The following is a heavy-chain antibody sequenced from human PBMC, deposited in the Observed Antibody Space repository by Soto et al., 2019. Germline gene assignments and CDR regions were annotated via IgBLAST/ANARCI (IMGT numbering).Heavy chain of an antibody. D-gene: IGHD2-2*02. Sequence: ASVKVSCKVSGYALTELSMHWVRQAPGKGLEWMGGFDPEDGETIYAQKFQGRVTMTEDTSTDTAYMELSSLRSEDTAVYYCATRTPLREDIVVVPAAIGGGWFDPWGQGSLVTVSS. V-gene: IGHV1-24*01. CDR1: GYALTELS. J-gene: IGHJ5*02. CDR2: FDPEDGET. CDR3: ATRTPLREDIVVVPAAIGGGWFDP.